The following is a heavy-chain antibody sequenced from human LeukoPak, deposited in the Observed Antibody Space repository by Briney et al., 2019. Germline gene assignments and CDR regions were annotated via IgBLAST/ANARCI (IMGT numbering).Heavy chain of an antibody. CDR3: ARDLGGSYCFDS. V-gene: IGHV1-18*01. D-gene: IGHD1-26*01. Sequence: ASVKVSCKASGYTFTSFGISWVRQAPGQGLEWMGWISVYNTYYSQKLQGRVTVTADTSTSTAYMELRSLRSDDTAVYYCARDLGGSYCFDSWGQGTLVTVSS. CDR1: GYTFTSFG. CDR2: ISVYNT. J-gene: IGHJ4*02.